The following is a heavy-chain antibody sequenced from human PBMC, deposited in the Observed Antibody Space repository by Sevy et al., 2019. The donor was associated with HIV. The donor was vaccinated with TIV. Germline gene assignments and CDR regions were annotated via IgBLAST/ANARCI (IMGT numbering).Heavy chain of an antibody. CDR3: TTGSAGTAQH. Sequence: GGSLRLSCAASGFTSGSFWMHWVRQTPGKGLIWVSQINSDGKIADYADSVKGRFTVSRDSAKNTQHLQTTSLGDEDTALYYCTTGSAGTAQHWGQGILVTVSS. V-gene: IGHV3-74*01. D-gene: IGHD6-19*01. CDR1: GFTSGSFW. J-gene: IGHJ4*02. CDR2: INSDGKIA.